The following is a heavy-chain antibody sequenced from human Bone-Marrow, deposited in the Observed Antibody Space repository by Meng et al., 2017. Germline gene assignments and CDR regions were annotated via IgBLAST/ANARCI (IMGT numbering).Heavy chain of an antibody. J-gene: IGHJ2*01. CDR1: GGSISSGNHY. D-gene: IGHD4-17*01. CDR3: ASLYGDSSVWYLDL. CDR2: IYYSGST. V-gene: IGHV4-31*03. Sequence: QVPLQELGPGLVEPYQTLSLPCTVSGGSISSGNHYWSWIRQHQGKGLEYIGYIYYSGSTYYTPSLKSRVIISVDTSKNQFSLRLNSVTAADTAVYYCASLYGDSSVWYLDLWGRGTLVTVSS.